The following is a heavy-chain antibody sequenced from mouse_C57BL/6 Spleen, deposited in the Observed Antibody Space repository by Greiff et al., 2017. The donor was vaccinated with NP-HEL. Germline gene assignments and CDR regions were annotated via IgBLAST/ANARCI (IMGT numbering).Heavy chain of an antibody. V-gene: IGHV1-69*01. CDR2: IDPSYSYT. CDR3: ARSGNYGSSPFAY. J-gene: IGHJ3*01. D-gene: IGHD1-1*01. CDR1: GYTFTSYW. Sequence: QVQLQQPGAELVMPGASVKLSCKASGYTFTSYWMHWVKQRPGQGLEWIGEIDPSYSYTNYNQKFKGKSTLTVDKSSSTAYMQLSSLTSEDSAVYYCARSGNYGSSPFAYWGQGTLVTVSA.